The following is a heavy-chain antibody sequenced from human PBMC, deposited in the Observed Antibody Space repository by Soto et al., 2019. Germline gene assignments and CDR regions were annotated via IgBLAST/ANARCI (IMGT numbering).Heavy chain of an antibody. V-gene: IGHV4-59*08. CDR2: IYYSGST. D-gene: IGHD4-17*01. CDR3: ARRYGYYFDY. J-gene: IGHJ4*02. Sequence: QVQLRESGPGLVKSSETQSLTCTVSGGSISSYYWSWIRQPPGKGLEWIGYIYYSGSTNYNPSLKSRVTISVDTSKNQLSLKLSSVTAADTAVYYCARRYGYYFDYWGQGTLVTVSS. CDR1: GGSISSYY.